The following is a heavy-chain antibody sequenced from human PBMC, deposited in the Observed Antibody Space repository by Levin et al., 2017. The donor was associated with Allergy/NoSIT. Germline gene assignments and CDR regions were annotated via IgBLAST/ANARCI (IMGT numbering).Heavy chain of an antibody. CDR2: ISWNSGSI. V-gene: IGHV3-9*01. CDR1: GFTFDDYA. Sequence: GGSLRLSCAASGFTFDDYAMHWVRQAPGKGLEWVSGISWNSGSIGYADSVKGRFTISRDNAKNSLYLQMNSLRAEDTALYYCAKDPFDYWGQGTLVTVSS. J-gene: IGHJ4*02. CDR3: AKDPFDY.